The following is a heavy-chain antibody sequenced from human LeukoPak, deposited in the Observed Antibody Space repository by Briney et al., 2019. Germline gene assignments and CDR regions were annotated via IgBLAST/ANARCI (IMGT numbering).Heavy chain of an antibody. Sequence: GGSLRLSCAASGFTFSSYSMNWVRQAPGKGLEWVSSTSSSNSYIYYADSVKGRFTISRDNAKNPLYLQMNSLRAEDTALYYCAREGARDSSGYYGDAFDIWGQGTMVTVSS. V-gene: IGHV3-21*01. CDR1: GFTFSSYS. D-gene: IGHD3-22*01. CDR3: AREGARDSSGYYGDAFDI. CDR2: TSSSNSYI. J-gene: IGHJ3*02.